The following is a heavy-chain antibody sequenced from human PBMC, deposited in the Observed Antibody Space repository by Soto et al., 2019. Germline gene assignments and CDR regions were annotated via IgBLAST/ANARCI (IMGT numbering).Heavy chain of an antibody. CDR3: ARDRKHGEMGTIYYYYYGMDV. CDR1: GGSFNGYY. D-gene: IGHD1-1*01. Sequence: SETLSLTCAVYGGSFNGYYWSWIRQPPGKGLEWIGYIHYSGIANYNPSLKSRVTISVDTSKNQFSLKLSSVTAADTAIYYCARDRKHGEMGTIYYYYYGMDVWGQGTTVT. V-gene: IGHV4-59*01. J-gene: IGHJ6*02. CDR2: IHYSGIA.